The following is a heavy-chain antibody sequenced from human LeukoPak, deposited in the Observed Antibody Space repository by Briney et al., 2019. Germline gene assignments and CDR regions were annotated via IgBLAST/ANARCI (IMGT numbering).Heavy chain of an antibody. CDR2: IRYDGSNK. CDR3: ASGGGSYYIGYYFDY. Sequence: GGSLRLSCAASGFTFGSYGMHWVRQAPGKGLEWVAFIRYDGSNKYYADSVKGRFTISRDNSKNTVYLQMNSLRAEDTAVYYCASGGGSYYIGYYFDYWGQGTLVTVSS. CDR1: GFTFGSYG. J-gene: IGHJ4*02. D-gene: IGHD1-26*01. V-gene: IGHV3-30*02.